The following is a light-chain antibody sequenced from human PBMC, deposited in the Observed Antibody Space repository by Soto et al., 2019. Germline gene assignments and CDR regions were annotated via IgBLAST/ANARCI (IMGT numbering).Light chain of an antibody. CDR2: KAS. V-gene: IGKV1-5*03. Sequence: DIPMTQSPSTLSASVGDRVTITCLASQSISSWLAWYQQKPGKAPKLLIYKASSLESGVPSRFSGSGSGTEFTRTISSLQPDDFATYYCQQYNSYSRTFGQGTKVEIK. CDR1: QSISSW. J-gene: IGKJ1*01. CDR3: QQYNSYSRT.